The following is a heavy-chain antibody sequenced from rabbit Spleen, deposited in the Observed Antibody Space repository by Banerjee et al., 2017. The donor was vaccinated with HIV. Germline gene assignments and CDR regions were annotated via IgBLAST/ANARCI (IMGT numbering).Heavy chain of an antibody. V-gene: IGHV1S45*01. CDR3: ARDADNGSGWNLYALNL. CDR2: VYGGSRSGT. D-gene: IGHD1-1*01. Sequence: QEQLVESGGGLVQPEGSLTLTCKASGFSFSGSHYMCWVRQAPGKGLEWIACVYGGSRSGTAHASWAKGRFTISKTSSTTVTLQMTSLTAADTATYFCARDADNGSGWNLYALNLWGPGTLVTVS. CDR1: GFSFSGSHY. J-gene: IGHJ4*01.